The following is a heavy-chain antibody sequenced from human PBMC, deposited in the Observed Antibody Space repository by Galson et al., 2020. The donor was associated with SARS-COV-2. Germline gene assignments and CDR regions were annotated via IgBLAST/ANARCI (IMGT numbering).Heavy chain of an antibody. Sequence: ASVKVSCKASGYTFTSYDINWVRQATGQGLEWMGWMNPNSGNTGYAQKFQGRVTMTRNTSISTAYMELSSLRSEDTAVYYCARSIVVVPAAIFRGYYYYYMDVWGKGTTVTVSS. J-gene: IGHJ6*03. CDR3: ARSIVVVPAAIFRGYYYYYMDV. D-gene: IGHD2-2*02. CDR1: GYTFTSYD. CDR2: MNPNSGNT. V-gene: IGHV1-8*01.